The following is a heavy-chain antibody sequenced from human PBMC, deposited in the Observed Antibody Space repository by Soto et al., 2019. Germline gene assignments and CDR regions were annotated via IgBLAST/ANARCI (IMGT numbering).Heavy chain of an antibody. D-gene: IGHD3-22*01. CDR2: ISYDGSNK. V-gene: IGHV3-30-3*01. CDR1: GFTFSSYA. J-gene: IGHJ6*02. CDR3: ARDMDYYDSSGPPMRPYYYYGMDV. Sequence: GGSRRLSWAASGFTFSSYAMHWVRQAPGKGLEWVAVISYDGSNKYYADSVKGRFTISRDNSKNTLYLQMNSLRAEDTAVYYCARDMDYYDSSGPPMRPYYYYGMDVWGQGTTVTVSS.